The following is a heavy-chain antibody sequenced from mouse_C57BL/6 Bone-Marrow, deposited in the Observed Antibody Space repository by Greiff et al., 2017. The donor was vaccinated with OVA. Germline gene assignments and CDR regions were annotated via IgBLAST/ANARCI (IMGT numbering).Heavy chain of an antibody. CDR1: GYSFTSYY. Sequence: QVQLQQSGPELVKPGASVTISCKASGYSFTSYYIHWVKQRPGQGLEWIGWIYPGSGNTKYNEKFKGKATLTADTSSSTAYMQLSSLTSEDSAVYYCARRGAYGSPWFAYWGQGTLVTVSA. V-gene: IGHV1-66*01. CDR2: IYPGSGNT. J-gene: IGHJ3*01. D-gene: IGHD1-1*01. CDR3: ARRGAYGSPWFAY.